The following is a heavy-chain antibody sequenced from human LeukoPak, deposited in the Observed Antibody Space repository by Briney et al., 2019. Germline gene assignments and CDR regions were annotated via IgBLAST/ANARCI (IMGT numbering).Heavy chain of an antibody. CDR2: ISSSSSYI. CDR1: GFTFSSYS. D-gene: IGHD3-22*01. V-gene: IGHV3-21*01. CDR3: ARDPTSYYDSSGYYYNDALDI. Sequence: GGSLRLSCAASGFTFSSYSMNWVRQAPGKGLEWVSSISSSSSYIYYADSVKGRFTISRDNAKNSLYLQMNSLRAEDTAVYYCARDPTSYYDSSGYYYNDALDIWGQGTMVTVSS. J-gene: IGHJ3*02.